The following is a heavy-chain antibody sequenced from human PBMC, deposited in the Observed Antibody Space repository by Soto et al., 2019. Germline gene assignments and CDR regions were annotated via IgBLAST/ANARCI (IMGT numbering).Heavy chain of an antibody. Sequence: ASVKVCCKASGYTFSSYGINWVRQAPGQGLEWMGWISAYNGNTNYAQKLQGRVTMTTDTSTSTAYMELSRLRSDDTAVYYCARDPTYCISTSCSDDAFDIWGQGTMVTVS. CDR2: ISAYNGNT. CDR1: GYTFSSYG. V-gene: IGHV1-18*01. J-gene: IGHJ3*02. CDR3: ARDPTYCISTSCSDDAFDI. D-gene: IGHD2-2*01.